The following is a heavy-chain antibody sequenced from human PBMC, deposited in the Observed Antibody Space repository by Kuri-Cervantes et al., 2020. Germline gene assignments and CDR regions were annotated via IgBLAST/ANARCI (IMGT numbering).Heavy chain of an antibody. Sequence: GGSLRLSCAASGFTFRSHGMYWVRQAPGKGLEWVAIIWYDGSNKYYADSVKGRFTISRDNSKNALYLQMNSLRAEDTAVYYCAGVKDCSSTSCYPNNFDYWGQGTLVTVSS. CDR3: AGVKDCSSTSCYPNNFDY. D-gene: IGHD2-2*01. V-gene: IGHV3-33*07. J-gene: IGHJ4*02. CDR1: GFTFRSHG. CDR2: IWYDGSNK.